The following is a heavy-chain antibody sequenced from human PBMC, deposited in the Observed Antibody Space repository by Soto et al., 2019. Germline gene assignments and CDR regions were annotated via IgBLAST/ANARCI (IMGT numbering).Heavy chain of an antibody. CDR1: GDSLSRFS. Sequence: QVRLQESGPGLVKPSETLSLTCTVSGDSLSRFSFNWIRQPPGGSLEWIGFISNSGTTYYSASLRSRLFISRDASKNQISLSLDSVTAADTAFYYCARGSLVTHPAVISWYFDLWGRGTLVSVSS. V-gene: IGHV4-59*01. D-gene: IGHD2-21*01. J-gene: IGHJ2*01. CDR3: ARGSLVTHPAVISWYFDL. CDR2: ISNSGTT.